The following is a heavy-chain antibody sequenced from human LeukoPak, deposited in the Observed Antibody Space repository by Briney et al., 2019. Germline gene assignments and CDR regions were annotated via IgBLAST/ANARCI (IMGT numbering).Heavy chain of an antibody. CDR2: IYYSGST. CDR3: ARRPRGYSNGFEY. V-gene: IGHV4-39*01. CDR1: GGSISNSGYY. D-gene: IGHD5-18*01. J-gene: IGHJ4*02. Sequence: SETLSLTCTVSGGSISNSGYYWGWIRQPPGKGLEWIGSIYYSGSTYCNPSLKSRVTISVDTSKNQFSLRLSSVTAADTAVYYCARRPRGYSNGFEYWGQGTLVTVSS.